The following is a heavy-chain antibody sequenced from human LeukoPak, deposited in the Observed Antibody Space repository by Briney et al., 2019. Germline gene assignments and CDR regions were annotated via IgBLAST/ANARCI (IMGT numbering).Heavy chain of an antibody. Sequence: GGSLRLSCAASGFTFSSYAMSWVRQAPGKGLEWVSAISGSGGSTYYADSVKGRFTISRDNSKNTLYLQMNSLRAEDTAVYYCAKEVFRVLFGYYGMAVWGQGTTVTVSS. V-gene: IGHV3-23*01. D-gene: IGHD2-21*01. CDR3: AKEVFRVLFGYYGMAV. CDR1: GFTFSSYA. J-gene: IGHJ6*02. CDR2: ISGSGGST.